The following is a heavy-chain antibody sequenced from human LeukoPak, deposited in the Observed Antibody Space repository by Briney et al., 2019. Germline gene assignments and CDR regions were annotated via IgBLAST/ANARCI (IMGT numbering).Heavy chain of an antibody. Sequence: GGSLRLSCAASGFTLSSYDMHWVRQATGKGLEWVSAIGAAGDTYYPGSVKGRFTISRENAKNSLFLQMNSLRAEDTAVYYCARDRVAGEFDYWGQGTLVTVSS. V-gene: IGHV3-13*04. CDR2: IGAAGDT. CDR3: ARDRVAGEFDY. J-gene: IGHJ4*02. CDR1: GFTLSSYD. D-gene: IGHD6-19*01.